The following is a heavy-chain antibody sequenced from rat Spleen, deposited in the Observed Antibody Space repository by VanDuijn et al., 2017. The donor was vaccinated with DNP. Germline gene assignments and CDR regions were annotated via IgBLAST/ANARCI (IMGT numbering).Heavy chain of an antibody. Sequence: EVQLVESGGGLVQPGRSLKLSCAASGFTFSDYYMAWVRQAPKKGLEWVASISYEGSSTYYGDSVKGQFTISRDNAKSTLYLQMNSLRSEDTATYDCARQGYITTVVGYYFDYWGQGVMVTVSS. CDR2: ISYEGSST. CDR3: ARQGYITTVVGYYFDY. CDR1: GFTFSDYY. D-gene: IGHD1-1*01. V-gene: IGHV5-22*01. J-gene: IGHJ2*01.